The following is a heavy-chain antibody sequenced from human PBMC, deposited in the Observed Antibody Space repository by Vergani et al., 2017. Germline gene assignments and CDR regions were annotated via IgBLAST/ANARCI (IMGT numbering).Heavy chain of an antibody. V-gene: IGHV3-7*03. J-gene: IGHJ6*02. Sequence: EVQLVESGGGLVQPGGSLRLSCAASGFTFSSYWMSWVRQAPGKGLEWVANIKQDGSEKYYVDSVKGRFTISRDNAKNSLYLQMNSLRAEDTALYYCAKDIRSGDFWSGYDYYYYGMDVWGQGTTVTVSS. CDR2: IKQDGSEK. D-gene: IGHD3-3*01. CDR3: AKDIRSGDFWSGYDYYYYGMDV. CDR1: GFTFSSYW.